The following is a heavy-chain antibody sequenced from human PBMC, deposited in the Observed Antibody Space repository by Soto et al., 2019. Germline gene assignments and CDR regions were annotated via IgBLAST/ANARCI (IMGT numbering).Heavy chain of an antibody. Sequence: QVQVVESGGGLVRPGGALRLSCVSSGFPFSDYYMTWFRQAPGKGPEWVAYISSTGAYTNYADSVKGRFTIARDNTLNSVYLQMSSLRAEDTGVYYCARDPSRRSPPDSWGQGTLVTVSS. CDR2: ISSTGAYT. V-gene: IGHV3-11*05. CDR3: ARDPSRRSPPDS. CDR1: GFPFSDYY. J-gene: IGHJ4*02.